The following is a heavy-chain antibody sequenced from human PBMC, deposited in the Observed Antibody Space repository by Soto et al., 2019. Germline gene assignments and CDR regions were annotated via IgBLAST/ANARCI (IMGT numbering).Heavy chain of an antibody. CDR3: ARDRGSDSSGWLGLDF. Sequence: SLRLSCAASGFTFSSYAMSWVRQAPGKGLEWVAAISSSGGSTYYADSVKGRFTISRDNAQSSLHLQMNSLRGEDTAVYYCARDRGSDSSGWLGLDFWGQGTLVTVSS. J-gene: IGHJ4*02. CDR2: ISSSGGST. CDR1: GFTFSSYA. D-gene: IGHD6-19*01. V-gene: IGHV3-23*01.